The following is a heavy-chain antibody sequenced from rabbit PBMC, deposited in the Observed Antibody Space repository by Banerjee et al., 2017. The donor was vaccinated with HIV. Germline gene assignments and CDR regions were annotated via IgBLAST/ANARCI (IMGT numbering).Heavy chain of an antibody. CDR3: ALSSSGGWYFNL. CDR2: IYGGDGST. CDR1: GFSFSSSYY. V-gene: IGHV1S40*01. J-gene: IGHJ4*01. D-gene: IGHD1-1*01. Sequence: QSLEESGGDLVKPGASLTLTCTASGFSFSSSYYMCWVRQAPGKGLEWSACIYGGDGSTYYASWVNGRFSISRSTSLNTVTLQMTSLTAADTATYSCALSSSGGWYFNLWGPGTLVTVS.